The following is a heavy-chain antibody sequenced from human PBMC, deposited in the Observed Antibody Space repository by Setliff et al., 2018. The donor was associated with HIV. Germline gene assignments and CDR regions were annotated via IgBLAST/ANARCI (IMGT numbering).Heavy chain of an antibody. CDR3: ARDQSDYNVLTGFGDFDY. Sequence: SETLSLTCTVSGGSISSGGNNWSWIRQHPGKGLEWIGNIHSSGSTNYNSPLQGRISISIDTSKNQFSLTLTSVTAADTAMYYCARDQSDYNVLTGFGDFDYWGHGTLVTVSS. D-gene: IGHD3-9*01. V-gene: IGHV4-31*03. CDR1: GGSISSGGNN. CDR2: IHSSGST. J-gene: IGHJ4*01.